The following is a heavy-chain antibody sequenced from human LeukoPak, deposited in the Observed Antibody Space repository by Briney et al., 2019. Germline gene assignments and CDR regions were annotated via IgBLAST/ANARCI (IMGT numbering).Heavy chain of an antibody. V-gene: IGHV1-46*01. CDR2: INPSGGST. D-gene: IGHD3-10*01. Sequence: ASVKVSCKASRYTFTSYYMHWVRQAPGQGLEWMGIINPSGGSTSYAQKFQGRVTMTRDTSTSTVYMELSSLRSEDTAVYYCARRVRGYYFDYWGQGTLVTVSS. CDR3: ARRVRGYYFDY. CDR1: RYTFTSYY. J-gene: IGHJ4*02.